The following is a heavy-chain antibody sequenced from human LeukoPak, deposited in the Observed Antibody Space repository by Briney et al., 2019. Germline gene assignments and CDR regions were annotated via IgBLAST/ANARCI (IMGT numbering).Heavy chain of an antibody. V-gene: IGHV3-21*01. CDR1: GFTFSSYS. D-gene: IGHD3-10*01. CDR2: ISSSSSYI. CDR3: ARGGLLCFGGGVDY. J-gene: IGHJ4*02. Sequence: GGSLRLSCAASGFTFSSYSMNWVRQAPGKGLEWVSSISSSSSYIYYADSVKGRFTISRDNAKNSLYLQMNSLRAEDTAVYYCARGGLLCFGGGVDYWGQGTLVTVSS.